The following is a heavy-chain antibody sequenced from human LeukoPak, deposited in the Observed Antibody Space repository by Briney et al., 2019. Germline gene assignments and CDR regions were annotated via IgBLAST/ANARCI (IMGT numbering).Heavy chain of an antibody. CDR1: GGSISSYY. J-gene: IGHJ5*02. CDR2: IYTSGST. Sequence: PSETLSLTCTVSGGSISSYYWSWIRKPAGKGLEWIGRIYTSGSTNYNPSLKSRVTMSVDTSKNQFSLKLSSVTAADTAVYYCARSIAVAGTGWFDPWGQGTLVTVSS. D-gene: IGHD6-19*01. V-gene: IGHV4-4*07. CDR3: ARSIAVAGTGWFDP.